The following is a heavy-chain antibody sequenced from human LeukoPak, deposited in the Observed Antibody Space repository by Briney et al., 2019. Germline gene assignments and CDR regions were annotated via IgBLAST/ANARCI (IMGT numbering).Heavy chain of an antibody. CDR1: GGSFSGYY. J-gene: IGHJ5*02. CDR3: ARGRYGTISRGWFDP. D-gene: IGHD1-14*01. CDR2: INHSGGT. Sequence: SETLSLTCAVDGGSFSGYYWNWIRQPPGKGLEWIGEINHSGGTNYNTSLKSRVTISVDTSKKEISLKLSSVTAADTAVYYCARGRYGTISRGWFDPWGQGTLVTVSS. V-gene: IGHV4-34*01.